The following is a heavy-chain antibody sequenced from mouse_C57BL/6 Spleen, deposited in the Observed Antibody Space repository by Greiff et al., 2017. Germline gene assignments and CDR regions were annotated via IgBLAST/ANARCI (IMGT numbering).Heavy chain of an antibody. D-gene: IGHD1-1*01. CDR3: ARYYYGSSHWYFDV. J-gene: IGHJ1*03. Sequence: QVQLQQSGAELVRPGSSVKLSCKASGYTFTSYWMHWVKQRPIQGLEWIGNIDPSDSETHYNQKFKDKATLTVDKSSSTAYMQLSSLTSEDSAVYDCARYYYGSSHWYFDVWGTGTTVTVSS. CDR2: IDPSDSET. CDR1: GYTFTSYW. V-gene: IGHV1-52*01.